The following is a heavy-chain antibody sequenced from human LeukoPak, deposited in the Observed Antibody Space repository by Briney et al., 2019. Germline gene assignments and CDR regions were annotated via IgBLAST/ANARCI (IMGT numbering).Heavy chain of an antibody. J-gene: IGHJ4*02. CDR2: IIPIFGTA. V-gene: IGHV1-69*13. CDR3: ARGDYYGSGSYPPPY. D-gene: IGHD3-10*01. CDR1: GGTFSSYA. Sequence: SVKVSCKASGGTFSSYAISWVRQAPGQGLEWMGGIIPIFGTANYAQKFQGRVTITADESTSTAYMELSSLRSEDTAVYYCARGDYYGSGSYPPPYWGQGTLVTISS.